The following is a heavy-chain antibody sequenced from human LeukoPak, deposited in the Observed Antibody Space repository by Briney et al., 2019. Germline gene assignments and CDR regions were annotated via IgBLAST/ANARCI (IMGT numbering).Heavy chain of an antibody. CDR3: ARSYDSSGYGAPAFDY. Sequence: GGSLRLSCAASGFTFSSYWMHWVRQAPGKGLVGVSHINSGGSSTSYADSVQGRFTICRDNAKNSLYLQMNSLRAEDTALYYCARSYDSSGYGAPAFDYWGQGTLVTVSS. CDR1: GFTFSSYW. V-gene: IGHV3-74*01. D-gene: IGHD3-22*01. CDR2: INSGGSST. J-gene: IGHJ4*02.